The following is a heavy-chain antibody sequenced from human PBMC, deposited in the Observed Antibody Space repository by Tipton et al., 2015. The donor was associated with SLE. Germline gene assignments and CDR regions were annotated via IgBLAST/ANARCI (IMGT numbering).Heavy chain of an antibody. CDR2: INHSGST. J-gene: IGHJ3*02. V-gene: IGHV4-34*01. Sequence: TLSLTCAVYGGSFSGYYWSWIRQPPGKGLEWIGEINHSGSTNYNPSLKSRVAISVDTSKNQFSLKLSSVTAADTAVYYCARASSMSDAFDIWGQGTMVTVSS. CDR1: GGSFSGYY. CDR3: ARASSMSDAFDI. D-gene: IGHD6-13*01.